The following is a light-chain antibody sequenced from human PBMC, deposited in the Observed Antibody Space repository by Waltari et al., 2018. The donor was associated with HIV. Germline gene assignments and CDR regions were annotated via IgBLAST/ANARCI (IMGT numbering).Light chain of an antibody. CDR3: SSYTTNSTRV. Sequence: QSALTQPASVSGSPGQSITISCTGTSSDVGAYNYVSWYQQHPGKAPKLMIYEVSKRSAGVSNRFSASKAGNTASRTIAGLQAEDEADYYCSSYTTNSTRVFGGGTKLTVL. CDR2: EVS. J-gene: IGLJ3*02. V-gene: IGLV2-14*03. CDR1: SSDVGAYNY.